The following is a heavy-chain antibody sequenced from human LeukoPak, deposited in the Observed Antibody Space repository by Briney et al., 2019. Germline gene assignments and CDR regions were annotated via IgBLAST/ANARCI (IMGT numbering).Heavy chain of an antibody. V-gene: IGHV4-61*02. Sequence: SETLSLTCTVSGGSISSGSYYWSWIRQPAGKGLEWIGRIYTSGSTNYNPSLKSRVTISVDTSKNQFSLKLSSVTAADTAVYYCARWAIADFFDYWGQGTLVTVSS. J-gene: IGHJ4*02. D-gene: IGHD6-13*01. CDR1: GGSISSGSYY. CDR2: IYTSGST. CDR3: ARWAIADFFDY.